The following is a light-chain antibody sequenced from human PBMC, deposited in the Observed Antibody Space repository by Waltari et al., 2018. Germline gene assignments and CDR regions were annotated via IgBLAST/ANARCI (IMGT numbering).Light chain of an antibody. Sequence: EIVLTQSPGTLSLSLGERATVPCRASQSVSRALAWYQQKTGQAPRLLIYGASTRATGIPDRFSGSGSGTDFSLTISRLEPDDFAVYYCQHYLRLPVTFGQGTTVEI. V-gene: IGKV3-20*01. J-gene: IGKJ1*01. CDR2: GAS. CDR1: QSVSRA. CDR3: QHYLRLPVT.